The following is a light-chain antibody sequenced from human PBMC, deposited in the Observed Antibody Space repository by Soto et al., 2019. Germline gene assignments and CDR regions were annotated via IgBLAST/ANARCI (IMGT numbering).Light chain of an antibody. V-gene: IGKV1-5*03. CDR3: QHYDTYPWT. Sequence: DIQMTQSPSTLSASVGDTVTITCQASQSIDDWLVWYQQKPGKAPNLLIFKASTLGSGVPSRFSGSGSGTGFTLTITSLQPDDFATYYCQHYDTYPWTLGRGTKVEI. CDR1: QSIDDW. CDR2: KAS. J-gene: IGKJ1*01.